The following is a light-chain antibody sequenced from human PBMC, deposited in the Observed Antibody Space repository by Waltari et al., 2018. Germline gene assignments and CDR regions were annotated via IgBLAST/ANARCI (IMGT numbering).Light chain of an antibody. V-gene: IGLV4-69*01. CDR3: QTWDIDTHVL. CDR1: SGHSTYA. Sequence: ALTQPPSASASLGASVKLTCTLSSGHSTYAIAWHQRRPEKGTQFLMRLNSDGSFDKGDGIPDRFSGSSSGAERYLTISSVQTEDEADYYCQTWDIDTHVLFGGGTKLTVL. J-gene: IGLJ2*01. CDR2: LNSDGSF.